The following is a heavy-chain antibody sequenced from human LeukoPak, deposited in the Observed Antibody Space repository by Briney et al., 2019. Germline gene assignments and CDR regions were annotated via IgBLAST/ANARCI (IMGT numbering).Heavy chain of an antibody. Sequence: SETLSLTCTVSGDSITRTTSYWGWIRQPPGKGLEWIGTVYYTGTTYSNPSLKSRVTISVDTSINQFSVKLRSVTAADTAVYYCASLYYYDSSGYFDYWGQGTLVTVSS. CDR3: ASLYYYDSSGYFDY. J-gene: IGHJ4*02. CDR2: VYYTGTT. CDR1: GDSITRTTSY. V-gene: IGHV4-39*01. D-gene: IGHD3-22*01.